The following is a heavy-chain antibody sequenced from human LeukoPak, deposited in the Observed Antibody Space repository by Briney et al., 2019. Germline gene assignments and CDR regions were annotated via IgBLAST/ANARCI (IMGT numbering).Heavy chain of an antibody. Sequence: ASVKVSCKASGYTFSTYTMHWLRQAPGQRLDWMGWINGGSGNTKYSPEFQGRVTITRDTSASTAYMELSSLRSEDTAVYYCANPRYDSSGYYYVDWGQGTLVTVSS. CDR1: GYTFSTYT. J-gene: IGHJ4*02. V-gene: IGHV1-3*01. CDR2: INGGSGNT. D-gene: IGHD3-22*01. CDR3: ANPRYDSSGYYYVD.